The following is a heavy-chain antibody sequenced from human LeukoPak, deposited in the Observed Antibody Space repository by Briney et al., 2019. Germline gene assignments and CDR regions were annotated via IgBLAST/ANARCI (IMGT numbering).Heavy chain of an antibody. CDR2: IYHSGST. D-gene: IGHD5-18*01. CDR1: GGSISSGGYS. V-gene: IGHV4-30-2*01. J-gene: IGHJ4*02. Sequence: SEALSLTCAVSGGSISSGGYSWSWIRQPPGKGLEWIGYIYHSGSTYYNPSLKSRVTISVDRSKNQFSLKLSSVTAADTAVYYCARSGIQLWLPLYWGQGTLVTVSS. CDR3: ARSGIQLWLPLY.